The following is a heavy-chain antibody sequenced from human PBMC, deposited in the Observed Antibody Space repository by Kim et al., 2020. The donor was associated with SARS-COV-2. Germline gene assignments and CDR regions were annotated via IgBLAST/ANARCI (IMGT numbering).Heavy chain of an antibody. CDR1: GGTFSSYA. Sequence: SVKVSCKASGGTFSSYAISWVRQAPGQGLEWMGGIIPIFGTANYAQKFQGRVTITADESTSTAYMELSSLRSEDTAVYYCARERGITIFGVVIIDPRDYYYYGMDVWGQGTTVTVSS. CDR2: IIPIFGTA. D-gene: IGHD3-3*01. CDR3: ARERGITIFGVVIIDPRDYYYYGMDV. J-gene: IGHJ6*02. V-gene: IGHV1-69*13.